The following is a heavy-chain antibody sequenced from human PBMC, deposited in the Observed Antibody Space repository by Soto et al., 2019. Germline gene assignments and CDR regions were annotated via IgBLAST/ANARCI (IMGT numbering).Heavy chain of an antibody. CDR1: GGSIGSSSYY. CDR3: ARLMHSSGADY. D-gene: IGHD6-19*01. V-gene: IGHV4-39*07. CDR2: LYYTGTT. Sequence: LSLTCSVSGGSIGSSSYYSGWIRQPPGKGLEWIGSLYYTGTTYYNSSLKSRVTISADKSQNQFSLRLSSVTAADTAVYYCARLMHSSGADYWGQGTLVTVSS. J-gene: IGHJ4*02.